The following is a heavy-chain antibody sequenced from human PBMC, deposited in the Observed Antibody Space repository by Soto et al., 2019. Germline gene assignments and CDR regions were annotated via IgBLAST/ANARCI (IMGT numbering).Heavy chain of an antibody. CDR2: IIPIFGTA. D-gene: IGHD2-15*01. V-gene: IGHV1-69*13. CDR3: ARGMVAATLSHYYYYGMDV. J-gene: IGHJ6*02. Sequence: SVKVSCKASGGTFSSYAISWVRQAPGQGLEWMGGIIPIFGTANYAQKFQGRVTITADESTSTAYMELSSLRSEDTAVYYCARGMVAATLSHYYYYGMDVWGQGTTVTVSS. CDR1: GGTFSSYA.